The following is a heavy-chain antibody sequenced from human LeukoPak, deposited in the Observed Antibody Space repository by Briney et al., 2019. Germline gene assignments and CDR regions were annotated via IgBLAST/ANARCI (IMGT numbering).Heavy chain of an antibody. CDR1: GFTFSSYG. Sequence: GGSLRLSCAASGFTFSSYGINWVRQAPGKGLEWVTYISSSAILYADSVKGRFTISRDNAKNSVYLQMESLRAEDTAVYYCAIIGCYRGVCHFDTWGQGTIVTVSS. CDR3: AIIGCYRGVCHFDT. J-gene: IGHJ3*02. V-gene: IGHV3-48*01. CDR2: ISSSAI. D-gene: IGHD2-2*01.